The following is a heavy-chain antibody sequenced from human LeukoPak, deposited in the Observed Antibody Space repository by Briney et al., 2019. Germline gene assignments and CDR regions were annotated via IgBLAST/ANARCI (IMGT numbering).Heavy chain of an antibody. CDR1: GFTFSSYG. D-gene: IGHD4/OR15-4a*01. J-gene: IGHJ4*02. CDR3: ARFWCYRPIGY. Sequence: PGGSLSQTCAASGFTFSSYGVHWVRQAPGKGLEWVAVIWYDGSNKYYADSVKGRFTISRDNSKNTLYLQMNSLRAEDTAVYYCARFWCYRPIGYWGQGTLVTVSS. CDR2: IWYDGSNK. V-gene: IGHV3-33*01.